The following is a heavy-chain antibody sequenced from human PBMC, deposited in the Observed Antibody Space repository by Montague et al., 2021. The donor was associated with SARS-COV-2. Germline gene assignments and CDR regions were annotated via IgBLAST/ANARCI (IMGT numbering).Heavy chain of an antibody. CDR2: IRQSGRT. D-gene: IGHD3-22*01. V-gene: IGHV4-39*07. J-gene: IGHJ4*02. Sequence: SETLSLTCTVSGGSISSSSYYWGWIRQPPGKGLEWIGNIRQSGRTNYNPSLKSRVTISVDTSKNQFSLKLTSVTAADTGLYFCARGHLSVSMIVVVFTSASYYFDYWGQGAQVTVSS. CDR3: ARGHLSVSMIVVVFTSASYYFDY. CDR1: GGSISSSSYY.